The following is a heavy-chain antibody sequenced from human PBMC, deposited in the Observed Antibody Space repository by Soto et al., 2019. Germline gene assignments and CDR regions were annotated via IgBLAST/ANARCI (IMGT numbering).Heavy chain of an antibody. CDR2: IYHSGST. J-gene: IGHJ2*01. D-gene: IGHD5-12*01. V-gene: IGHV4-4*02. CDR1: SGSISCSNW. Sequence: QVQLQESGPGLVKPSGTLSLTCAVSSGSISCSNWWSWVRQPPGKGLEWIGEIYHSGSTNYNPSLKSRVPISVDKSKNQFSLKLSSVTAADTAVYYCARVTSAGGYENYWYFDLWGRGTLVTVSS. CDR3: ARVTSAGGYENYWYFDL.